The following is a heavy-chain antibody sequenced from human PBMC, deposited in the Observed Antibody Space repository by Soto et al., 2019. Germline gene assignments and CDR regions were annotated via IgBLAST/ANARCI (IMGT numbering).Heavy chain of an antibody. J-gene: IGHJ1*01. CDR3: ARAPHCSGGSCYRRYFQH. D-gene: IGHD2-15*01. CDR1: GFTFSSYW. Sequence: EVQLVESGGGLVQPGGSLRLSCAASGFTFSSYWMSWVRQAPGKGLEWVANIKQEGSEKYYVDSVKGRFTISRDNAKNTLYLQMNSLRAEDTAVYYCARAPHCSGGSCYRRYFQHWGQGTLVTVSS. CDR2: IKQEGSEK. V-gene: IGHV3-7*01.